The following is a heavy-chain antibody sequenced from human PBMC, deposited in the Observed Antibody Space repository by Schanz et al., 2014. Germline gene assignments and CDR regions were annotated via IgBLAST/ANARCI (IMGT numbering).Heavy chain of an antibody. CDR1: GFTFSSYA. CDR3: ARDGGRDGYNLAFDV. D-gene: IGHD5-12*01. V-gene: IGHV3-21*04. Sequence: EVQLVESGGGLVQPGGSLRLSCAGSGFTFSSYAMNWVRQAPGKGLEWVSSISSSSSYIYYADSVKGRFTISRDNAKNSLYLQMNSLRAEDTAVYFCARDGGRDGYNLAFDVWGQGTLVTVSS. CDR2: ISSSSSYI. J-gene: IGHJ3*01.